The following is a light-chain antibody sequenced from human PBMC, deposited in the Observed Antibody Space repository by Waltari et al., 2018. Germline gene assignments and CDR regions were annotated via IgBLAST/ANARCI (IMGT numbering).Light chain of an antibody. CDR3: QHFNNWPPWA. CDR1: QSIGRD. V-gene: IGKV3-15*01. Sequence: EILMTQSPATLSVSPGARATLSCRASQSIGRDLAWYQQRPGQAPRLLIYSATVRATGVPARFSASGSGTEFTLTISSLQSEDVAVYYCQHFNNWPPWAFGQGTKVEIK. J-gene: IGKJ1*01. CDR2: SAT.